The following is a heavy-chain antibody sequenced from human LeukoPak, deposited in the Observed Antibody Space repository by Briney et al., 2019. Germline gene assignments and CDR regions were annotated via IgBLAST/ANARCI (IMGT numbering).Heavy chain of an antibody. D-gene: IGHD6-13*01. CDR3: ASSFSSSHSIDY. V-gene: IGHV4-30-2*01. Sequence: PSETLSLTCTVSGGSISSGGYYWSWIRQPPGKGLEWIGYIYHSGSTYYNPSLKSRVTISVDTSKNQFSLKLSSVTAADTAVYYCASSFSSSHSIDYWGQGTLVTVSS. CDR1: GGSISSGGYY. CDR2: IYHSGST. J-gene: IGHJ4*02.